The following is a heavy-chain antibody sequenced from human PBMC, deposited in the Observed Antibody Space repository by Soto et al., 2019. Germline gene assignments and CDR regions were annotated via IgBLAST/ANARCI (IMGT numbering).Heavy chain of an antibody. D-gene: IGHD2-2*02. J-gene: IGHJ4*02. CDR1: GGSISSYY. V-gene: IGHV4-59*01. CDR3: AIGKSDTPPFDY. Sequence: SETLSLTCTVSGGSISSYYWSWIRQPPGKGLEWIGYIYYSGSTNYNPSLKSRVTISVDTSKNQFSLKLSSVTAADTAVYYCAIGKSDTPPFDYWGQGTLVTVSS. CDR2: IYYSGST.